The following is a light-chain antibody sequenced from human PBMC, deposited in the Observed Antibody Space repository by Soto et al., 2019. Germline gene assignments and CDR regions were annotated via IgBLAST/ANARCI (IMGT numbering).Light chain of an antibody. V-gene: IGLV1-44*01. J-gene: IGLJ3*02. CDR1: NSNIGSNT. CDR2: SSN. Sequence: QSVLTQPPSASGTPGQRVTISCSGSNSNIGSNTVSWYQQLPGTAPKLLIYSSNQRPSWVPDRFSGSKSGTSASLAISGLQSEDEADYYCAAWDDSLNGQGVFGGGTQLTVL. CDR3: AAWDDSLNGQGV.